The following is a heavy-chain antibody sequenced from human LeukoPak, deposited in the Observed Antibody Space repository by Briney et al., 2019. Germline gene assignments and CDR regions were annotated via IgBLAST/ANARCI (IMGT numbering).Heavy chain of an antibody. CDR2: ISSSGSTI. CDR1: GFTFSSFE. J-gene: IGHJ6*03. Sequence: GGSLRLSCAASGFTFSSFEMNWVRQVPGKGLEWVSYISSSGSTIYYADSVKGRFTISRDNAKNSLYLQMNSLRAEDTAVYYCARDHYYYYYMDVWGKGTTVTVSS. CDR3: ARDHYYYYYMDV. V-gene: IGHV3-48*03.